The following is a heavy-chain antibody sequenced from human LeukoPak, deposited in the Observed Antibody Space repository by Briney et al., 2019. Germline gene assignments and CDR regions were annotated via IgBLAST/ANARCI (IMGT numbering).Heavy chain of an antibody. V-gene: IGHV1-2*02. CDR1: GYTFTDYY. D-gene: IGHD3-10*01. J-gene: IGHJ4*02. Sequence: GASVKVSCKASGYTFTDYYMHWVRQAPGQGLEWMGWLNPNSGDTNYAQKFQGRVTLTRDTSISTAYMELSRLRSDDTAVYYCASYFRSAMVRGLIFDYWGQGTLVTVSS. CDR3: ASYFRSAMVRGLIFDY. CDR2: LNPNSGDT.